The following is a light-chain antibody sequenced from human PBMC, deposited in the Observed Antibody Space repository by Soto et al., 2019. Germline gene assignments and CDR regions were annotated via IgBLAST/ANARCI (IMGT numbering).Light chain of an antibody. CDR1: QDISGW. CDR2: AAS. J-gene: IGKJ5*01. CDR3: LQANTFPIT. V-gene: IGKV1-12*01. Sequence: DIQMTQSPSSVSASVGDRVTITCLASQDISGWLAWYQQKPGKAPKPLIYAASSLQSGVPSRFSGSGSGTYFTLTISSLQPEDFATYYCLQANTFPITFGQGTRLEIK.